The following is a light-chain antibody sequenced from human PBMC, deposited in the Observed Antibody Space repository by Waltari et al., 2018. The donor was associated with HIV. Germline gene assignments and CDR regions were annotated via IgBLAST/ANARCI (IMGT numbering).Light chain of an antibody. CDR3: AAWDDSLNDSYV. V-gene: IGLV1-44*01. CDR2: GKK. CDR1: SSNIGSNA. J-gene: IGLJ1*01. Sequence: QSVLTQPPSASGTPGQRVTISCSGSSSNIGSNAVNWYQQLPGTPPNILIYGKKRRPSGFPDRFSGSKSGTSASLAISGLQSDDEADYYCAAWDDSLNDSYVFGPGTKVTVL.